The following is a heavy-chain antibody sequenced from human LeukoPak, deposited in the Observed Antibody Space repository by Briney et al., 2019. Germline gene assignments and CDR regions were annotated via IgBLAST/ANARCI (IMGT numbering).Heavy chain of an antibody. Sequence: PGGSLRLSCAASGFTFSSYAMSWVRQAPGKGLEWVSAISGSGGSTYYADSVKGRFTISRDNSKNTLYLQMNSLRAEDTAVYYCAKRYCSSTSCYRGHMSWGQGTLVTVPS. J-gene: IGHJ5*02. CDR2: ISGSGGST. V-gene: IGHV3-23*01. CDR3: AKRYCSSTSCYRGHMS. D-gene: IGHD2-2*01. CDR1: GFTFSSYA.